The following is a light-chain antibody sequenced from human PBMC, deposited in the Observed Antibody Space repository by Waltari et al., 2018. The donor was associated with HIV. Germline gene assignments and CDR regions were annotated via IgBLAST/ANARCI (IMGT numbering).Light chain of an antibody. J-gene: IGLJ2*01. CDR3: SSYTSSTSGVV. CDR1: SSDVGGYNY. Sequence: QSALTQPASVSGSPGQSITISCTGTSSDVGGYNYVSWYQQHPGKAPKLMIYEVSKRPSGVSNRFAGSKSGNTASLTISGLQAEDEADYYCSSYTSSTSGVVFGGGTKLTVL. CDR2: EVS. V-gene: IGLV2-14*01.